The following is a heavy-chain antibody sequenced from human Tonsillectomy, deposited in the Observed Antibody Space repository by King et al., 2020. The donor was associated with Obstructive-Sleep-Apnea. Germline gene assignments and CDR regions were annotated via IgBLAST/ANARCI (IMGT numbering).Heavy chain of an antibody. J-gene: IGHJ4*02. CDR1: GNTFTHYY. CDR2: INPSSGGT. D-gene: IGHD1-1*01. V-gene: IGHV1-2*02. CDR3: ATGWNPDY. Sequence: QLVQSGAEVKKPGASVKVSCKASGNTFTHYYIHWVRKAPGQGLEWMGWINPSSGGTNYAQKFQGRVTMTRETSSSTAYMELSRLTCDDTAVYYCATGWNPDYWGQGTLVTVSS.